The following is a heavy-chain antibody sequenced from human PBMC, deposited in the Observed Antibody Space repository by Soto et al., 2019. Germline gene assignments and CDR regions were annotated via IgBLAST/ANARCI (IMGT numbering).Heavy chain of an antibody. D-gene: IGHD3-10*01. J-gene: IGHJ6*02. V-gene: IGHV1-8*01. Sequence: ASVKVSCKASGYTFTSYDINWVRQATGQGLEWMGWMNPNSGNTGYAQKFQGRATMTRNTSISTAYMELSSLRSEDTAVYYCARTYMVRGVIIRGYYYYGMDVWGQGTTVTVSS. CDR3: ARTYMVRGVIIRGYYYYGMDV. CDR2: MNPNSGNT. CDR1: GYTFTSYD.